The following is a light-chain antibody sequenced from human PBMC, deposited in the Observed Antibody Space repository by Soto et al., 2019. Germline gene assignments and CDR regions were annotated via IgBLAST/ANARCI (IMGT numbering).Light chain of an antibody. CDR3: QQHNNWPPWT. V-gene: IGKV3-15*01. CDR2: GAS. CDR1: QSVSSN. J-gene: IGKJ1*01. Sequence: EIVMTQSPATLSVSPGERATLSCRASQSVSSNLAWYQQKPGQAPRLLMYGASTRATGIPDRFSGSGSGTKFTLTISSLQAEDFAVYCCQQHNNWPPWTFGQGTKVEIK.